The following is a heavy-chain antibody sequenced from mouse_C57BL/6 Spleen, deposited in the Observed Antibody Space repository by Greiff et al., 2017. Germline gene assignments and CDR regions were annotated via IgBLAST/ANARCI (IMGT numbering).Heavy chain of an antibody. Sequence: EVMLVESGGGLVQPGGSMKLSCVASGFTFSNYWMNWVRQSPEKGLEWVAQIRLKSDNYATHYAESVKGRFTISRDDSKSSVYLQMNNLRAEDTGIYYCTVRDYDGAWFAYWGQGTLVTVSA. CDR3: TVRDYDGAWFAY. D-gene: IGHD2-4*01. CDR1: GFTFSNYW. J-gene: IGHJ3*01. V-gene: IGHV6-3*01. CDR2: IRLKSDNYAT.